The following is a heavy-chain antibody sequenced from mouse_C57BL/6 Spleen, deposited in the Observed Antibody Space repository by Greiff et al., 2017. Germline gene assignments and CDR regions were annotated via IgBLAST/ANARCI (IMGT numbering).Heavy chain of an antibody. Sequence: EVQGVASGGGLVKPGGSLKLSCAASGFTFSDYGMHWVRQAPEKGLEWVAYISSGSSTIYYADTVKGRFTISRDNAKNTLFLQMTSLRSEDTAMYYCARPYDYDEVYYAMDYWGQGTSVTVSS. J-gene: IGHJ4*01. CDR2: ISSGSSTI. CDR1: GFTFSDYG. CDR3: ARPYDYDEVYYAMDY. V-gene: IGHV5-17*01. D-gene: IGHD2-4*01.